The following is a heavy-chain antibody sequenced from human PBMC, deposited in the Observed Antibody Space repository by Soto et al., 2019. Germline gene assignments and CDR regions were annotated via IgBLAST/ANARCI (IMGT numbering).Heavy chain of an antibody. Sequence: ESGGGVVQPGRSLRLSCAASGFTFSSYGMHWVRQAPGKGLEWVAVISYDGSNKYYADSVKGRFTISRDNSKNTLYLQMNRLRAEYTAVYYCAKGERISVLVPAAPFDYWGQGTLVTVSS. CDR2: ISYDGSNK. CDR1: GFTFSSYG. J-gene: IGHJ4*02. CDR3: AKGERISVLVPAAPFDY. V-gene: IGHV3-30*18. D-gene: IGHD2-2*01.